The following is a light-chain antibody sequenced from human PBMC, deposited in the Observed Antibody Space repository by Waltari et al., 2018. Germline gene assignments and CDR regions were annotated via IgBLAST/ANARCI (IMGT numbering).Light chain of an antibody. Sequence: QSVLTQPSSASGNPGQELTISCSGGSSNIGTNLVNWYQQLPGTAPKLLIFTNNQRPSGVPDRFSGSRSGTSASLAISGLQSEDDETAYYCTAWDDSLNTWVFGGGTKLTVL. V-gene: IGLV1-44*01. J-gene: IGLJ3*02. CDR3: TAWDDSLNTWV. CDR1: SSNIGTNL. CDR2: TNN.